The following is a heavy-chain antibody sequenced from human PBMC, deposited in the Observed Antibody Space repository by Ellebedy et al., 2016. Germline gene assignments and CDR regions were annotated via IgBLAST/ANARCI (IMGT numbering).Heavy chain of an antibody. J-gene: IGHJ4*02. CDR2: ISGDGDTT. V-gene: IGHV3-23*01. CDR1: GLNFNTFF. CDR3: YYGHYSAS. Sequence: GGSLRLXCTASGLNFNTFFMSWVRQAPGGGLEWISTISGDGDTTFSADSVKGRFTISRDNSRNTLYLQMNSLRAEDTAIYYCYYGHYSASWGQGTLVTVSS. D-gene: IGHD4-17*01.